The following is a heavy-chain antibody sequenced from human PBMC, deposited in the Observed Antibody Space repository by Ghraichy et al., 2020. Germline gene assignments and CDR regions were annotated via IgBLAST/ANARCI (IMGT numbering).Heavy chain of an antibody. V-gene: IGHV3-23*01. J-gene: IGHJ4*02. CDR2: ISATGGAT. Sequence: GALRLSCAASGFTFGSYAMTWVRQAPGKGLEWVSAISATGGATYYADSVKGRFTISRDNSKNTLYLQMNSLSAEDTALYYCAKWLKGGYYVVDYWGQGTLVTVSS. CDR3: AKWLKGGYYVVDY. CDR1: GFTFGSYA. D-gene: IGHD3-3*01.